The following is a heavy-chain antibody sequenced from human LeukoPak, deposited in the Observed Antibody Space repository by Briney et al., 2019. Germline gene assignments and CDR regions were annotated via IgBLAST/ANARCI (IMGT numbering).Heavy chain of an antibody. CDR3: ARDYYDSSGYSLVGARGHYYYGMDV. Sequence: ASVKVSCKASGGTFSSYAISWVRQAPGQGLEWMGRIIPILGIANYAQKFQGRVTITADKSTSTAYMELSSLRSEDTAVYYCARDYYDSSGYSLVGARGHYYYGMDVWGQGTTVTVSS. CDR2: IIPILGIA. J-gene: IGHJ6*02. CDR1: GGTFSSYA. D-gene: IGHD3-22*01. V-gene: IGHV1-69*04.